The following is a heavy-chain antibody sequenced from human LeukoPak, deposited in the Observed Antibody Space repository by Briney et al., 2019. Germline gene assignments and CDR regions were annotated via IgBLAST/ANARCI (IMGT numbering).Heavy chain of an antibody. D-gene: IGHD3-9*01. CDR3: ARSYHCDIMTGFDP. J-gene: IGHJ5*02. Sequence: PGGSLRLSCAASGFTFSSYEMNWVRQAPGKGLEWVSYISTGVNTKYHADSVKGRFTISRDNAKNSLYLQMNSLRAEDTAVYYCARSYHCDIMTGFDPWGQGTLVIVSS. V-gene: IGHV3-48*03. CDR2: ISTGVNTK. CDR1: GFTFSSYE.